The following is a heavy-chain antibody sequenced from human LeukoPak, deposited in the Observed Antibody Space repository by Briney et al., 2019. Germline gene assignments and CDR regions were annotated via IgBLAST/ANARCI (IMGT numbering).Heavy chain of an antibody. CDR3: ARGATDTTRWFDP. Sequence: GGSLRLSCEASGFNFNTYSMAWVRQAPAKGLEWVSIISRASESIFYADSVKGRFTISRDNAKNSLYLQMNGLRAEDTAAYYCARGATDTTRWFDPWGQGTLVTVSS. J-gene: IGHJ5*02. CDR2: ISRASESI. D-gene: IGHD1-7*01. CDR1: GFNFNTYS. V-gene: IGHV3-21*01.